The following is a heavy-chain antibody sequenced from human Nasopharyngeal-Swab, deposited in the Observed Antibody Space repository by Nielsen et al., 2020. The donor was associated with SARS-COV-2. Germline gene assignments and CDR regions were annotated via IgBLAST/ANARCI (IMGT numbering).Heavy chain of an antibody. CDR2: ISHYGST. CDR3: ARGRSSGWYHYYFDY. Sequence: SKTLSLTCAVYGGSISGYYWSWIRQPPGKGLEWIGEISHYGSTNYNPSLKSRVTISVDTSKNQFSLKLSSVTAADTAVYYCARGRSSGWYHYYFDYWGQGTLVTVSS. CDR1: GGSISGYY. J-gene: IGHJ4*02. V-gene: IGHV4-34*01. D-gene: IGHD6-19*01.